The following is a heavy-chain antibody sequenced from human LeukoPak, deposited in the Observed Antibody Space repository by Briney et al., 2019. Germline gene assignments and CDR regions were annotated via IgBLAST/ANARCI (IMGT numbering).Heavy chain of an antibody. J-gene: IGHJ6*03. CDR1: GFTFSAYG. V-gene: IGHV3-23*01. D-gene: IGHD3-22*01. CDR3: AKGYDSTYYYYYFMDV. CDR2: ITYNSDTT. Sequence: GGTLRLSCAASGFTFSAYGMTWVRQAPGKGLEWVSVITYNSDTTYYADSVKGRFTISRDNSKNTLYLQMNSLRAEDTAVYYCAKGYDSTYYYYYFMDVWGKGTTVTISS.